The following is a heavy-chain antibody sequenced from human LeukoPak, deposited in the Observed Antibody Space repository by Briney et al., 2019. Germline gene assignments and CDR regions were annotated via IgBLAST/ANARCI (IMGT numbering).Heavy chain of an antibody. CDR3: TREVWGSTFPDY. D-gene: IGHD7-27*01. V-gene: IGHV4-38-2*02. J-gene: IGHJ4*02. Sequence: SETLSLTCPVSGYSISSGYFWGWIRQPPGKGPEWIATTHHSGATYYNPSLKSRVTLSADTSKNQVSLKMTSVTAADTAVYYCTREVWGSTFPDYWGQGTLVTVSS. CDR1: GYSISSGYF. CDR2: THHSGAT.